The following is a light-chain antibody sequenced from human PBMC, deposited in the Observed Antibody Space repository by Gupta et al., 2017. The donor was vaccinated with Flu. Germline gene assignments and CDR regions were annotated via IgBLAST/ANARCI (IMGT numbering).Light chain of an antibody. CDR2: AAS. CDR1: QSTTTY. CDR3: QQSHSVPWT. J-gene: IGKJ1*01. V-gene: IGKV1-39*01. Sequence: DIQMTQSPSSLSASIGDRVTITCRARQSTTTYLNWYQQQPGKAPKLLIYAASSLQSGVPSRFSGSGSGTDFTLTITSLQSEDFATYYCQQSHSVPWTFGQGTKVEMK.